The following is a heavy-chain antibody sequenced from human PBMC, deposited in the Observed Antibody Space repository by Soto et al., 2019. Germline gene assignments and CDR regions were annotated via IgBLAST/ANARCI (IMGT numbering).Heavy chain of an antibody. D-gene: IGHD2-2*02. V-gene: IGHV1-69*13. CDR1: GGTFSSYA. Sequence: SVKVSCKASGGTFSSYAISWVRQAPGQGLEWMGGIIPIFGTANYAQKFQGRVTITADESTSTAYMELSSLRSEDTAVYYCARSDIVVVPAAIGYDYYYGMDVWGQGTTVTVSS. J-gene: IGHJ6*02. CDR2: IIPIFGTA. CDR3: ARSDIVVVPAAIGYDYYYGMDV.